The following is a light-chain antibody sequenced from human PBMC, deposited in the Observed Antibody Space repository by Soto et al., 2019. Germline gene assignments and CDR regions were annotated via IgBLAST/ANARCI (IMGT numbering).Light chain of an antibody. CDR3: QQFSLYWA. CDR1: QDINRW. Sequence: DIQMTQSPSTLSASVGDRGTITRRASQDINRWLAWYQQKPGKAPKILIYNADTLESGVPSRFSGSGYGTEFILTISSLQPDDFATYYCQQFSLYWAFGQGTKV. CDR2: NAD. V-gene: IGKV1-5*01. J-gene: IGKJ1*01.